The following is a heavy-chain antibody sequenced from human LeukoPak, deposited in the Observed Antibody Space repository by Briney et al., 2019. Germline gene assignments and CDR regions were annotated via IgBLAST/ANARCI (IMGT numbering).Heavy chain of an antibody. D-gene: IGHD6-13*01. CDR1: GFTFSTYA. CDR3: AKGYSSPFDP. CDR2: ISSSGGNT. V-gene: IGHV3-23*01. J-gene: IGHJ5*02. Sequence: PGGSLRLSCAASGFTFSTYAMSWVRQAPGKGLQWVSSISSSGGNTHYADSVKGRFTISRDNSKSTLYLQMNSLRAEDTAVYYCAKGYSSPFDPWGQGTLVTVSS.